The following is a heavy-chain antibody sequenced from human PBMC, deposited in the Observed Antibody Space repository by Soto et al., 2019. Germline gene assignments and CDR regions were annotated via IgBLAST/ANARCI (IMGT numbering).Heavy chain of an antibody. J-gene: IGHJ6*02. CDR2: INPNSGGK. V-gene: IGHV1-2*04. CDR3: ARVIGPADYYGMDV. Sequence: QVQLVQSGAEVKKPGASVKVSCKASGYTFTGYYMHWVRQAPGQGLEWMGWINPNSGGKNYAQKFQGWVTMTRDTSISTAYMELSRLRSDDTAVYYCARVIGPADYYGMDVWGQGTTVTVSS. CDR1: GYTFTGYY. D-gene: IGHD6-25*01.